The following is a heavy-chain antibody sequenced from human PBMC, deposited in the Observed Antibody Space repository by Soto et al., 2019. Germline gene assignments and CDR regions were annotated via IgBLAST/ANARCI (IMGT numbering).Heavy chain of an antibody. D-gene: IGHD3-9*01. V-gene: IGHV1-69*13. CDR3: ASDAGIRYSDWLTHFGY. CDR2: IIPIFGTA. CDR1: GGTFSSYA. Sequence: ASVKVSCKASGGTFSSYAISWVRQAPGQGLEWMGGIIPIFGTANYAQKFQGRVTITADESTSTAYMELSSLRSEDTAVYYCASDAGIRYSDWLTHFGYWGQGTLVTVPS. J-gene: IGHJ4*02.